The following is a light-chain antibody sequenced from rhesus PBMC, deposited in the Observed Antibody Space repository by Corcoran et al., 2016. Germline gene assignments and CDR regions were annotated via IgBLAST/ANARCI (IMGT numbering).Light chain of an antibody. J-gene: IGKJ2*01. Sequence: DIQMTQSPSSLSASVGDRVTITCRASQGINNYLSWYQQKPGKAPKPLFYYASSLETGVPSRFSGSRSGTDYTLTFSSLQPDDIATYYCQQYSNSPYSFCQGAKVEIK. CDR3: QQYSNSPYS. V-gene: IGKV1-66*01. CDR2: YAS. CDR1: QGINNY.